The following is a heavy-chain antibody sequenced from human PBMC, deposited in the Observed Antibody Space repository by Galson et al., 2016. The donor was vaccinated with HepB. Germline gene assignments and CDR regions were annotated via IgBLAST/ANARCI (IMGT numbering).Heavy chain of an antibody. D-gene: IGHD4-23*01. J-gene: IGHJ3*01. CDR2: FSGRGDST. CDR1: GFTFNTYA. V-gene: IGHV3-23*01. Sequence: SLRLSCAATGFTFNTYAMAWVRQAPGKGLEWVSGFSGRGDSTYYADSVKGRFTISRDNSKSTLYLQMSSLRVEDTALYYCVADHGGPDCFDFWGQGTMVTVSS. CDR3: VADHGGPDCFDF.